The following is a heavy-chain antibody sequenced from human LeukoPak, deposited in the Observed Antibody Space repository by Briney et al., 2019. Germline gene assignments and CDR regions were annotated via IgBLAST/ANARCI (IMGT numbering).Heavy chain of an antibody. J-gene: IGHJ5*02. V-gene: IGHV4-59*11. Sequence: PSETLSLTCTVSGGSISSHYWSWIRQPPGKGLEWIGYIYYSGNTNYNPSLKSRVTISVDTSKNQFSLKLNSVTAADTAVYYCAREGSVTTIFGVVNWFDPWGQGTLVTVSS. D-gene: IGHD3-3*01. CDR2: IYYSGNT. CDR1: GGSISSHY. CDR3: AREGSVTTIFGVVNWFDP.